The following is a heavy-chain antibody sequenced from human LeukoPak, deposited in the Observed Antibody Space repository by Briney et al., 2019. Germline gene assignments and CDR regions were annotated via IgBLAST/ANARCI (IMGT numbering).Heavy chain of an antibody. V-gene: IGHV3-23*01. CDR3: AKGNFGYGVFGH. J-gene: IGHJ4*02. Sequence: PGGSLRLSCTASGFTFSNYAINWVRQAPGKGLEWVSGLDGGGTGTHYVDSVKGRFTISRDNSKNMLYLQMNNLRAEDTALYYCAKGNFGYGVFGHWGQGTLVTVSS. D-gene: IGHD5-12*01. CDR1: GFTFSNYA. CDR2: LDGGGTGT.